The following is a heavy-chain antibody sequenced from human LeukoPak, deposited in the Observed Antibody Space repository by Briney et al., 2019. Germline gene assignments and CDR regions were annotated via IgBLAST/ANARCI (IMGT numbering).Heavy chain of an antibody. J-gene: IGHJ1*01. CDR2: INSDGSST. D-gene: IGHD6-13*01. CDR1: GFTFSSYW. V-gene: IGHV3-74*01. CDR3: AIFQISTSWPEYFQH. Sequence: GGSLRLSCAASGFTFSSYWMHWVRQAPGKGLVWVSRINSDGSSTSYADSVKGRFTISRDNAKNTLYLQMNSLRAEDTAIYYCAIFQISTSWPEYFQHWGQGTLVTVSS.